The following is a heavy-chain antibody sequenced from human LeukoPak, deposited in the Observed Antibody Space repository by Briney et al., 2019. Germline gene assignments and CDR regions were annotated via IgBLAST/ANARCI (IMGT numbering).Heavy chain of an antibody. CDR2: IKSKTDGGTT. D-gene: IGHD3-3*01. CDR3: TTDAPYYDFWSGYPIDY. CDR1: GFTFSNAW. Sequence: PGGSLRLSCAASGFTFSNAWMSWVRQAPGKGLEWVGRIKSKTDGGTTDYAAPVKGRFTISRDDSKNKLYLQMNSLKTEDTAVYYCTTDAPYYDFWSGYPIDYWGQGTLVTVSS. J-gene: IGHJ4*02. V-gene: IGHV3-15*01.